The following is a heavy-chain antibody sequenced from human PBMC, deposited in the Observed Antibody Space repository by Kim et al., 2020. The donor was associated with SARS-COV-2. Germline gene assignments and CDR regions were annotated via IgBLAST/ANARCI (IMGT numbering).Heavy chain of an antibody. V-gene: IGHV3-23*01. CDR1: GFTFSSYA. CDR2: ISGSGGST. J-gene: IGHJ4*02. Sequence: GGSLRLSCAASGFTFSSYAMSWVRQAQGKGLEWVSAISGSGGSTYYADSVKGRFTISRDNSKNTLYLQMDSLRAEDTAVYYCAKDDGGWIQLWLLLYWGQGTLVTVSS. D-gene: IGHD5-18*01. CDR3: AKDDGGWIQLWLLLY.